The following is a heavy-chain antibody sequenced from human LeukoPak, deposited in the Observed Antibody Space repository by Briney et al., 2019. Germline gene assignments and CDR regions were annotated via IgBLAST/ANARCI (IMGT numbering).Heavy chain of an antibody. CDR1: GFIFSSYA. CDR2: ISYDGSNK. Sequence: GGSLRLSCAASGFIFSSYAMHWVRQAPGKGLEWVAVISYDGSNKYYADSVKGRFTISRDNSKNTLYLQMNSLRAEDTAVYYCARDRFQVVVVPAPFDYWGQGTLVTVSS. J-gene: IGHJ4*02. D-gene: IGHD2-2*01. CDR3: ARDRFQVVVVPAPFDY. V-gene: IGHV3-30-3*01.